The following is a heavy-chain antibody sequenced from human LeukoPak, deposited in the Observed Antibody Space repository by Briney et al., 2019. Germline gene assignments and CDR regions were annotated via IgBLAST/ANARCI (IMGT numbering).Heavy chain of an antibody. CDR3: AREQHSMVRGVYYYYMDV. J-gene: IGHJ6*03. CDR2: IYHSGST. Sequence: PSETLSLTCTVSGYSISSGYYWGWIGQPPEKGLEWIGSIYHSGSTYYNPSLKSRVTISVDTSKNQFSLKLSSVTAADTAVYYCAREQHSMVRGVYYYYMDVWGKGTTVTVSS. D-gene: IGHD3-10*01. CDR1: GYSISSGYY. V-gene: IGHV4-38-2*02.